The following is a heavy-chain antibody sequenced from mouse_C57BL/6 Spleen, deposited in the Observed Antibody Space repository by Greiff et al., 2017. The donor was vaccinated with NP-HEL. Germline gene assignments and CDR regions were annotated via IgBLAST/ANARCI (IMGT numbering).Heavy chain of an antibody. D-gene: IGHD1-1*01. CDR1: GFTFSSYA. CDR2: ISDGGSYT. CDR3: ARDRGDYYGSSDRFAY. J-gene: IGHJ3*01. V-gene: IGHV5-4*01. Sequence: EVHLVESGGGLVKPGGSLKLSCAASGFTFSSYAMSWVRQTPEKRLEWVATISDGGSYTYYPDNVKGRFTISRDNAKNNLYLQMSHLKSEDTAMYYCARDRGDYYGSSDRFAYWGQGTLVTVSA.